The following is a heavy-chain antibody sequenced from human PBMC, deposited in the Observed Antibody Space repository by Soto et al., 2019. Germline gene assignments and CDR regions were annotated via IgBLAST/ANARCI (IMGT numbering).Heavy chain of an antibody. CDR2: INHSGST. V-gene: IGHV4-34*01. J-gene: IGHJ5*02. Sequence: SETLSLTCTVSGGSFSGYYWSWIRQPPGKGLEWIGEINHSGSTNYNPSLKSRVTISVDTSKNQFSLKLSSVTAADTAVYYCARGSRSAAVPGSWFDPWGQGTLVTVSS. CDR1: GGSFSGYY. D-gene: IGHD2-2*01. CDR3: ARGSRSAAVPGSWFDP.